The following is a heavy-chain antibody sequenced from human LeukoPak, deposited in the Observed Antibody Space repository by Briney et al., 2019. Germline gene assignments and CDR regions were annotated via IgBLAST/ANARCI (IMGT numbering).Heavy chain of an antibody. D-gene: IGHD6-13*01. Sequence: GGSLRLSCAASGFTLSSYAMHWVRQAPGKGLEWEAVISYDGSNKYYADSMKGRFTISRDNSKNTLYLQMNSLRAEDTAVYYSARARGSSWSEYYYYGMDVWGQGTTVTVSS. CDR2: ISYDGSNK. CDR3: ARARGSSWSEYYYYGMDV. V-gene: IGHV3-30-3*01. J-gene: IGHJ6*02. CDR1: GFTLSSYA.